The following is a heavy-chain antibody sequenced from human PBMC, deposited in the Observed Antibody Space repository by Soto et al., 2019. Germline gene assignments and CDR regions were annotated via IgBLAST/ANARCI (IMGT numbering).Heavy chain of an antibody. V-gene: IGHV4-34*01. J-gene: IGHJ6*03. CDR1: GGSFSGYY. CDR3: ARGGNGYCSGGSCYSIRVRYYYYYMDV. Sequence: SETLSLTCAVSGGSFSGYYWSWIRQPPGKGLEWIGEINHSGSTNYNPSLKSRVTISVDTSKNQFSLKLSSVTAADTAVYYCARGGNGYCSGGSCYSIRVRYYYYYMDVWGKGTTVTVSS. CDR2: INHSGST. D-gene: IGHD2-15*01.